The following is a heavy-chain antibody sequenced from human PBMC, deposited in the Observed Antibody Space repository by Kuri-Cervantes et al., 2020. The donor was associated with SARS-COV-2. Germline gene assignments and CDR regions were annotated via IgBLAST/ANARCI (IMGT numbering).Heavy chain of an antibody. J-gene: IGHJ4*02. V-gene: IGHV3-23*01. CDR1: GFTFSSYA. D-gene: IGHD6-25*01. CDR2: ISGTGGTT. CDR3: AKAPSRGGSPFYFDY. Sequence: GESLKISCAASGFTFSSYAMSWVRQAPGRGLEWVSAISGTGGTTYYADSVKGRFTISRDNSNNNLFLLMSSLRVEDSAVYFCAKAPSRGGSPFYFDYWGQGTLVTVSS.